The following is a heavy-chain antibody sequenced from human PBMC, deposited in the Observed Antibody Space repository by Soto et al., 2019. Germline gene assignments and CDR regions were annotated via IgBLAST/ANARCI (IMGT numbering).Heavy chain of an antibody. D-gene: IGHD3-22*01. J-gene: IGHJ4*02. CDR2: IYHSGST. CDR1: GNSISTTDW. CDR3: ARDVGYHYDGSPSGQFDF. Sequence: SETLSLTCVVSGNSISTTDWWSWVRQSPGKGLEWIGEIYHSGSTNYNPSLKSRVTISVDKSKNQFSLKLSSVTAADTAVYYCARDVGYHYDGSPSGQFDFWGQGTLVTVSS. V-gene: IGHV4-4*02.